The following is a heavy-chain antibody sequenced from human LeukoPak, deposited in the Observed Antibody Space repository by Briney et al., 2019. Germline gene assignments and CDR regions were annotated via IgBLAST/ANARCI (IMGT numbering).Heavy chain of an antibody. Sequence: GSVKVSCKASGYTFTGYYIHWVRQAPGQGLEWMGWINPNSGATSSAQNFQGRVTMTRDTSISTAYMELSRLRSDDTAVYYCARRDYFGWFDPWGQGTLVTVSS. CDR1: GYTFTGYY. CDR2: INPNSGAT. V-gene: IGHV1-2*02. J-gene: IGHJ5*02. CDR3: ARRDYFGWFDP. D-gene: IGHD2/OR15-2a*01.